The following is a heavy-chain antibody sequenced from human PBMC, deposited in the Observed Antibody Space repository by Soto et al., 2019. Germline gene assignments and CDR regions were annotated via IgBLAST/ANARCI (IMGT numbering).Heavy chain of an antibody. CDR1: GGSISSGYYY. Sequence: PSETLSLTCSVSGGSISSGYYYWSWIRQPPGKGLEWIGNIYYSGNTYYNPSLKSRLIISIDTSKNQFSLKAGSVTAADTAVYYCASSSLYGMDAWGQGTTVTVSS. CDR2: IYYSGNT. J-gene: IGHJ6*02. CDR3: ASSSLYGMDA. V-gene: IGHV4-30-4*01.